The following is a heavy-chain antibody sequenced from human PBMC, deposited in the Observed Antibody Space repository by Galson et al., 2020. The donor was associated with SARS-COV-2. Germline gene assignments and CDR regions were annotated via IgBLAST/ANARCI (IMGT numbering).Heavy chain of an antibody. CDR2: IYYGGTT. CDR1: GGSISTNNCF. Sequence: ASETLSLTCTVSGGSISTNNCFWGWIRQPPGKGLEWIGSIYYGGTTYYNPSLKSRLTISMDTSKNQFSLHLSSVTAADTAVYYCSRAQVYGSTCSILDPFDHFGQVTLVTVSS. V-gene: IGHV4-39*07. CDR3: SRAQVYGSTCSILDPFDH. J-gene: IGHJ4*02. D-gene: IGHD6-13*01.